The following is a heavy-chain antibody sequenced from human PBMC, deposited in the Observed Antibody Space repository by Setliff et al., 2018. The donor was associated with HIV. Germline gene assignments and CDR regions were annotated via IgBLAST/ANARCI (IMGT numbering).Heavy chain of an antibody. J-gene: IGHJ3*02. Sequence: SETLSLTCTVSGGSISSGSYYWSWIRQPAGKGLEWIGHIYTSGSTNYNPSLKSRVTISVDTSKNQFSLKLSSVTAADTAVYYCARVGYDFWSGYYTVAFDIWGQGTMVTVSS. CDR1: GGSISSGSYY. CDR3: ARVGYDFWSGYYTVAFDI. V-gene: IGHV4-61*09. CDR2: IYTSGST. D-gene: IGHD3-3*01.